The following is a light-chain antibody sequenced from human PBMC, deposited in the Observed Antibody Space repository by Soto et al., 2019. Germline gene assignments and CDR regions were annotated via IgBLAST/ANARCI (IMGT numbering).Light chain of an antibody. J-gene: IGKJ3*01. Sequence: DIQMTQSASSLSASVGDRVTITCRASESISNFLNWYQQKPGKAPKLLIYAASSLQSGVPSRFSGSGSGTDFTLTISSLQHEDFATYYCQQSYSVLRTFGPGTKVVIK. CDR3: QQSYSVLRT. CDR2: AAS. CDR1: ESISNF. V-gene: IGKV1-39*01.